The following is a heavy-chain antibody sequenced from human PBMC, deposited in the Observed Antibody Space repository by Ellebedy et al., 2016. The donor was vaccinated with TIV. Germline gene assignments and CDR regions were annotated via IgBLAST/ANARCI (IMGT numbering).Heavy chain of an antibody. CDR1: GGSISSYY. Sequence: SETLSLTCTVSGGSISSYYWSWIRQPPGKGLEWIGYIYNSGSTKYNPSLKSRVTISVDTSKNQFSLKLSSVTAADTAVFYCASGFSYGLLDYWGQGTLVTVSS. V-gene: IGHV4-59*01. CDR2: IYNSGST. J-gene: IGHJ4*02. CDR3: ASGFSYGLLDY. D-gene: IGHD5-18*01.